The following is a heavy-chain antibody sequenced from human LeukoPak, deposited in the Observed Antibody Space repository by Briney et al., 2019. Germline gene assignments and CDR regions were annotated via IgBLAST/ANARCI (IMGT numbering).Heavy chain of an antibody. V-gene: IGHV3-48*01. D-gene: IGHD2-15*01. Sequence: GGSLRLSCAASGFPLSSYSINWVRQAPGKGLGWVAYISSSGSAIYYVDSVKGRFTVSRDNAKNSLFLQMNSPRAEDTAVYYCVRVKGSYFDYWGQGALVTVSS. CDR2: ISSSGSAI. CDR1: GFPLSSYS. J-gene: IGHJ4*02. CDR3: VRVKGSYFDY.